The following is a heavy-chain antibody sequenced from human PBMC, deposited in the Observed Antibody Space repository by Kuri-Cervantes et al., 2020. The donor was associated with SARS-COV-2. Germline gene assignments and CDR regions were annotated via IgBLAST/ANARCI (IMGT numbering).Heavy chain of an antibody. J-gene: IGHJ4*02. CDR1: GFLFSASA. Sequence: GGSLRLSCKVSGFLFSASAIHWVRQASGKGLEWVGRIRGKANNYATAYVASVKGRFTISRDDTKNMAYLQMNSLKTEDTAVYYCTTLIDYWGQGTLVTVSS. CDR3: TTLIDY. CDR2: IRGKANNYAT. V-gene: IGHV3-73*01.